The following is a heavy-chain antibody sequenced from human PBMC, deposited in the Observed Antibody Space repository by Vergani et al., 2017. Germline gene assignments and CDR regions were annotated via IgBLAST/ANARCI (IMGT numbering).Heavy chain of an antibody. CDR2: INPSGGST. D-gene: IGHD6-13*01. CDR3: ARDLSSSWTTNWFDP. V-gene: IGHV1-46*01. J-gene: IGHJ5*02. CDR1: GYTFTSYY. Sequence: QVQLVQSGAEVKKPGASVKVSCKASGYTFTSYYMHWVRQAPGQGLEWMGIINPSGGSTSYAQKFQGRVTITADKSTSTAYMELSSLRSEDTAVYYCARDLSSSWTTNWFDPWGQGTLVTVSS.